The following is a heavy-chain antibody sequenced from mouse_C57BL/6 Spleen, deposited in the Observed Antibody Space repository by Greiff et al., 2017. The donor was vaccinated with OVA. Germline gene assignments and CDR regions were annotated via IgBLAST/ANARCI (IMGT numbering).Heavy chain of an antibody. V-gene: IGHV1-53*01. CDR2: INHSNGGN. D-gene: IGHD1-1*01. CDR3: ASPHYYGSSYFDY. CDR1: GYTFTSYW. J-gene: IGHJ2*01. Sequence: QVQLQQPGTELVKPGASVKLSCKASGYTFTSYWMHWVKQRPGQGLEWIGNINHSNGGNNYNEKFKRKATLTVDKSSSTAYMHLRSLTSEDSAVYYCASPHYYGSSYFDYWGQGTTLTVSS.